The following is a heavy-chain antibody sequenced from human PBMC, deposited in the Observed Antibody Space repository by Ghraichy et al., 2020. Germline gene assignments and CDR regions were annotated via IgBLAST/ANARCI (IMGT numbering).Heavy chain of an antibody. D-gene: IGHD4-11*01. CDR1: GFSFRSYW. CDR3: GRGGPDNSNYAVDI. CDR2: IKIDETEK. V-gene: IGHV3-7*03. Sequence: GGSLNISCAASGFSFRSYWMTWVRQAPGKGLEWVANIKIDETEKYYVGSVKGRFTISRDNAKNSLYLQMNSLRAEDTALYYCGRGGPDNSNYAVDIWGQGTMVTVSS. J-gene: IGHJ3*02.